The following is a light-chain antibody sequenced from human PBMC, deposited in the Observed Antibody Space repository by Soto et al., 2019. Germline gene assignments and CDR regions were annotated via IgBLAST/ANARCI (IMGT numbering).Light chain of an antibody. V-gene: IGKV2-30*01. Sequence: DVVMTQSPLSLPVTLGQPASISCRSSQSLVYSDGNTYLNWFQQRPGQSPRRLIYKVSNRDSGVPDRFSGSGSGTDFTLKISRVEAEDVGVYYCMQGTHWPNPELYTFGQGTRLEIK. J-gene: IGKJ5*01. CDR1: QSLVYSDGNTY. CDR2: KVS. CDR3: MQGTHWPNPELYT.